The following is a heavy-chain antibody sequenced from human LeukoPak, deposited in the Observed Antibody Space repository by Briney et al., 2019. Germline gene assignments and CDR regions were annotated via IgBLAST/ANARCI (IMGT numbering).Heavy chain of an antibody. CDR2: ISSSGGTI. Sequence: GGSLRLSCAASGFTFSSYSMNWVRQAPGKGLEWVSYISSSGGTIYYADSVKGRFTISRDNAKNSLHLQMNSLRAEDTAVYYCARDLRGYCSGTSCYDNWFDPWGQGTLVTVSS. D-gene: IGHD2-2*01. CDR1: GFTFSSYS. J-gene: IGHJ5*02. V-gene: IGHV3-48*01. CDR3: ARDLRGYCSGTSCYDNWFDP.